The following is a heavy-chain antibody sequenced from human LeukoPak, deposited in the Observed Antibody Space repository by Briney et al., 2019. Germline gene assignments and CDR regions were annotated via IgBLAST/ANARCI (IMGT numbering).Heavy chain of an antibody. CDR3: TTEGLYDYGDYENTNYYYYYGMDV. J-gene: IGHJ6*02. CDR1: GFTFSNAW. Sequence: PGGSLRLSCAASGFTFSNAWMSWVRQAPGKGLEWVGCIKSKTDGGTTDYAAPVKGRFTISRDDSKNTLYLQMNSLKTEDTAVYYCTTEGLYDYGDYENTNYYYYYGMDVWGQGTTVTVSS. D-gene: IGHD4-17*01. CDR2: IKSKTDGGTT. V-gene: IGHV3-15*01.